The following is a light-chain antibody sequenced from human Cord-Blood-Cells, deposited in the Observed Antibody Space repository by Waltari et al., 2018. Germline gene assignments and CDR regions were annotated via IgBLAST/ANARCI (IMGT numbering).Light chain of an antibody. Sequence: EIVLTQSPGTLSLSPGERATLSCRASQSVSSSYLAWYQQKPGQAPRLLIYGASSRSTGIPDRFSGSGSVTDFTLTISRLEPEDFAVYYCQQYGSSPRTLWTFGQGTKVEIK. CDR3: QQYGSSPRTLWT. CDR1: QSVSSSY. V-gene: IGKV3-20*01. J-gene: IGKJ1*01. CDR2: GAS.